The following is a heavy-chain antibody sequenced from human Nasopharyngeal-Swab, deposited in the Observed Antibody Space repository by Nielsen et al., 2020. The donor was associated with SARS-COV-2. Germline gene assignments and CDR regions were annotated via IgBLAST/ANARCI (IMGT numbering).Heavy chain of an antibody. CDR3: AREDYDYVWGSYRYTFFDY. CDR2: IIPILGMA. V-gene: IGHV1-69*04. Sequence: SVNVPCKASVGTFSSYAISWVRQAAGQGLEWMGRIIPILGMANYAQKFQGRVTITADKSTSTAYMELSSLRSEHTAVYYCAREDYDYVWGSYRYTFFDYWGQGTLVTVSS. D-gene: IGHD3-16*02. J-gene: IGHJ4*02. CDR1: VGTFSSYA.